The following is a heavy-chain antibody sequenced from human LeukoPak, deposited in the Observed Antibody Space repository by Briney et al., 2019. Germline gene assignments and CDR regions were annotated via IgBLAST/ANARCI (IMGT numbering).Heavy chain of an antibody. Sequence: GGSLRLSCVASGFTFSSFAMHWVRRTQGNGLEWVGFTPFDGGLQYYADSVMGRFIISRDNSKNTLYLQMNGLTFEDTAVYYCAKDTTDVAAAGGGMDVWGQGTSVTVSS. CDR2: TPFDGGLQ. V-gene: IGHV3-30-3*01. D-gene: IGHD6-13*01. CDR1: GFTFSSFA. J-gene: IGHJ6*02. CDR3: AKDTTDVAAAGGGMDV.